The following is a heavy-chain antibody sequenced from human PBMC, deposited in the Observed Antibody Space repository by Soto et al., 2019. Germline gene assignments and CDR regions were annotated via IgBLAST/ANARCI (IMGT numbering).Heavy chain of an antibody. D-gene: IGHD3-22*01. CDR2: INSDGSST. CDR3: ARDPRSGYYSDAFDI. J-gene: IGHJ3*02. CDR1: GFTFGDYA. V-gene: IGHV3-74*01. Sequence: PGGSLRLSCTASGFTFGDYAMSWVRQAPGKGLVWVSRINSDGSSTSYADSVKGRFTISRDNAKNTLYLQMNSLRAEDTAVYYCARDPRSGYYSDAFDIWGQGTMVTVSS.